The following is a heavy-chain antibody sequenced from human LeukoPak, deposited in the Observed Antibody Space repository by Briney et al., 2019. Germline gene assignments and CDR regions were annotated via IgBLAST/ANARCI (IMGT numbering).Heavy chain of an antibody. CDR3: AKAALRGVIFMDV. Sequence: PGGSLRLSCAASGFTFSSYAMSWVRQAPGKGLEWVSAISGSGGSTYYADSVKGRFTISRGNSKNTLYLQMNSLRGEDTAVYYCAKAALRGVIFMDVWGQGTPVTVSS. CDR2: ISGSGGST. D-gene: IGHD3-10*01. CDR1: GFTFSSYA. V-gene: IGHV3-23*01. J-gene: IGHJ6*02.